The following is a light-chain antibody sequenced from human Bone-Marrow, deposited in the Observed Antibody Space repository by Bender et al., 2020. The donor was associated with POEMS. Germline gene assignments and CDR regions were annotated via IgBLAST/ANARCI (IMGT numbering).Light chain of an antibody. Sequence: QSLLTQPPSASATPGQRVTISCSRSASNRGTTPINWYQQLPGTAPKLIIYNNDQRPSGVPDRFSGSKSGTSASLAISGLHSEDEADYYCVAWDDTLNGWVFGGGTKLTVL. CDR1: ASNRGTTP. V-gene: IGLV1-44*01. CDR3: VAWDDTLNGWV. CDR2: NND. J-gene: IGLJ2*01.